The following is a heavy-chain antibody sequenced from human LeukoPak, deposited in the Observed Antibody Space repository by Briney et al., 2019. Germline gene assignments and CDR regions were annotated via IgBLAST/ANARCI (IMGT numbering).Heavy chain of an antibody. J-gene: IGHJ4*02. V-gene: IGHV3-48*01. CDR2: ISGNSRTI. CDR1: RLPFRSYA. Sequence: GGSLRLSCAASRLPFRSYAMNWLRQAPGKGLEWISFISGNSRTILYTDSVKGRFTTSRDNAKNSLYLQMNNLRVEDSAVYYCASDVGVYGDYAILGYWGQGTLVTVSS. CDR3: ASDVGVYGDYAILGY. D-gene: IGHD4-17*01.